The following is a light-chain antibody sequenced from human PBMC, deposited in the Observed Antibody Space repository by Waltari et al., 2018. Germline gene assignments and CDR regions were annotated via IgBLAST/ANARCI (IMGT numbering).Light chain of an antibody. CDR1: NLETKR. J-gene: IGLJ3*02. CDR2: YDS. Sequence: YVVTQPPSVSVAPGKTARLTCEGENLETKRVNWYQKKAGQAPGLVMFYDSDRPSGIPERFSGSNSGNTATLTINWVEPGDEADYHCQLWDDTNNSGVFGGGTKLTVL. V-gene: IGLV3-21*04. CDR3: QLWDDTNNSGV.